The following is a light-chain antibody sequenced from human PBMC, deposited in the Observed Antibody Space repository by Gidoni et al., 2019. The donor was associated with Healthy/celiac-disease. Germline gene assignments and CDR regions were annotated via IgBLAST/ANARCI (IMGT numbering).Light chain of an antibody. Sequence: IVMTQCPATLSVSPGERATLSCRASQRVSSNLAWYQQKPGQAPRLLIYGAATRATGIPAGFSGGGSGTEFTLTISSLQSEDFAVYYCQQYNNWPPWTFGQGTKVEIK. V-gene: IGKV3-15*01. CDR2: GAA. CDR3: QQYNNWPPWT. J-gene: IGKJ1*01. CDR1: QRVSSN.